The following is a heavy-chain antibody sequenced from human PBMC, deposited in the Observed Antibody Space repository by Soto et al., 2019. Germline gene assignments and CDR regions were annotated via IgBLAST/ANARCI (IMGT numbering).Heavy chain of an antibody. Sequence: ASVKVSCKASSYTFTSYGISWVRQAPGQGLEWMGWISAYNGNTNYAQKLQGRVTMTTDTSTSTAYMELRSLRSDDTAVYYCARDYMVRGFSGYWGQGTLVTVSS. D-gene: IGHD3-10*01. J-gene: IGHJ4*02. CDR3: ARDYMVRGFSGY. CDR2: ISAYNGNT. V-gene: IGHV1-18*01. CDR1: SYTFTSYG.